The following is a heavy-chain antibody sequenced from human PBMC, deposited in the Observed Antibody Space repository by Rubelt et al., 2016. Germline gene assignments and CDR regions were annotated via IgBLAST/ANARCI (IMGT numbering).Heavy chain of an antibody. Sequence: QITLKESGPTLVKPTQTLTLTCTFSGFSLTTSGVGVNWIRQPPGKALEWLARIDWDDGKYYNTSLKTRLTISKDTSKSQVVLTMTDMEPKETATDNFTRSTRSACCGGDCSDPIDGFDVWGHGTMVIVSS. CDR1: GFSLTTSGVG. V-gene: IGHV2-70*12. D-gene: IGHD2-21*02. CDR2: IDWDDGK. CDR3: TRSTRSACCGGDCSDPIDGFDV. J-gene: IGHJ3*01.